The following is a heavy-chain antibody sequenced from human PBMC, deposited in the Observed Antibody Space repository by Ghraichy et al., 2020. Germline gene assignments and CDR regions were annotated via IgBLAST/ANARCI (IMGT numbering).Heavy chain of an antibody. CDR1: GGSISSSSYY. D-gene: IGHD6-13*01. Sequence: SETLSLTCTVSGGSISSSSYYWGWIRQPPGKGLEWIGSIYYSGSTYYNPSLKSRVTISVDTSKNQFSLKLSSVTAADTAVYYCARHGLIIAAAIDYWGQGTLVTVSS. CDR3: ARHGLIIAAAIDY. J-gene: IGHJ4*02. CDR2: IYYSGST. V-gene: IGHV4-39*01.